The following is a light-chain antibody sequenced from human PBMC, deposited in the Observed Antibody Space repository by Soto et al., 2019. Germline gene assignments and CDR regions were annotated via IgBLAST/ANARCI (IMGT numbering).Light chain of an antibody. V-gene: IGKV3-15*01. Sequence: EIVMTQSPVTLSVSPGERTTVSCRASQSVSSNLAWYQQRPGQAPRLLIYDASTRATGIPSRFSGSGSGTEFTLTISSLQSEDFAVYYCQQYNNWPQTFGQGTKVDIK. CDR1: QSVSSN. J-gene: IGKJ1*01. CDR2: DAS. CDR3: QQYNNWPQT.